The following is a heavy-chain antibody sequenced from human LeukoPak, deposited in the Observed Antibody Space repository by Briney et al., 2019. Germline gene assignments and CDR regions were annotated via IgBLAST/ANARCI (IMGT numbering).Heavy chain of an antibody. D-gene: IGHD2-15*01. CDR3: ARGRDLVVVVAATLNDY. J-gene: IGHJ4*02. V-gene: IGHV4-34*01. Sequence: SETLSLTCAVYGGSFSGYYWSWIRQPPGKGLEWIGEINHSGSTNYNPSLTSRVTISVDTSKNQFSLKLSSVTAADTAVYYCARGRDLVVVVAATLNDYWGQGTLVTVSS. CDR1: GGSFSGYY. CDR2: INHSGST.